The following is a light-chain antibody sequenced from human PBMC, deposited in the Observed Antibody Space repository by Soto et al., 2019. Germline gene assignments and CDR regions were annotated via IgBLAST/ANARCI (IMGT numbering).Light chain of an antibody. Sequence: EVVLTQSPATLSLSPGERATLSCRASQSIATYLAWYQQKPGRAPSLLIFDASNRATGIPARFSGSGSGTDFTLTISSLEPEDFATYYCQQRSRWPPTFCHWNKVENK. CDR2: DAS. CDR1: QSIATY. J-gene: IGKJ1*01. V-gene: IGKV3-11*01. CDR3: QQRSRWPPT.